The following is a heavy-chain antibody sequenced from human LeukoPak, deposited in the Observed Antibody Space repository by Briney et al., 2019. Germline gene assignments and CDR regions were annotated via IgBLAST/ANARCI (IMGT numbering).Heavy chain of an antibody. CDR1: GFTFSSYS. CDR2: ISSSSSTI. D-gene: IGHD4/OR15-4a*01. CDR3: ARRAGAYSHPYDY. V-gene: IGHV3-48*01. Sequence: GGSLRLSCAASGFTFSSYSMNWVRQAPGKGLEWVSYISSSSSTIYYADSVKGRFTISRDNAKNTLYLQMNSLRAEDTAVYYCARRAGAYSHPYDYWGQGTLVTVSS. J-gene: IGHJ4*02.